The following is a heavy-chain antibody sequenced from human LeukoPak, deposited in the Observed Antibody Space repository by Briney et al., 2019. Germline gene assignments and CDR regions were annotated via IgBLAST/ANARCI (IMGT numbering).Heavy chain of an antibody. Sequence: GGSLRLSCAASGFTFSSYSMNWVRQAPGKGLEWVSSISSSSSYIYYADSVKGRFTISRDNAKNSLYLQMNSLRAEDTAVYYCASERENTYGPLGYWGQGTLVTVSS. V-gene: IGHV3-21*01. CDR1: GFTFSSYS. CDR3: ASERENTYGPLGY. J-gene: IGHJ4*02. CDR2: ISSSSSYI. D-gene: IGHD5-18*01.